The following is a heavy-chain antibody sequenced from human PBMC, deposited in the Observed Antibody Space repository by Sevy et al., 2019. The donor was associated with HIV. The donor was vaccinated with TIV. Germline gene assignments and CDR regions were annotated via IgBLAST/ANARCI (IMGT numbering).Heavy chain of an antibody. Sequence: ASVKVSCKASGYMFIAYFIHWVRQAPGQGLEWMGRINPNSGDTNSAQKFQGRVTMTRDTSINTVYMELGRLGSDDTAVYSCARVVYYDSTAYYFDYWGQGTLVTVSS. V-gene: IGHV1-2*06. J-gene: IGHJ4*02. CDR1: GYMFIAYF. CDR3: ARVVYYDSTAYYFDY. D-gene: IGHD3-22*01. CDR2: INPNSGDT.